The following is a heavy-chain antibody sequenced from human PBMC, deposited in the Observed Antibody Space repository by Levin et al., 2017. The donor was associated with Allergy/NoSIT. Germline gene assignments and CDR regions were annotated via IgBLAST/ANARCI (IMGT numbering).Heavy chain of an antibody. D-gene: IGHD4/OR15-4a*01. CDR2: IYYSGST. CDR3: ARQVLSGVPDAFDI. V-gene: IGHV4-39*01. J-gene: IGHJ3*02. Sequence: PSETLSLTCTVSGGSISSSSYYWGWIRQPPGKGLEWIGSIYYSGSTYYNPSLKSRVTISVDTSKNQFSLKLSSVTAADTAVYYCARQVLSGVPDAFDIWGQGTMVTVSS. CDR1: GGSISSSSYY.